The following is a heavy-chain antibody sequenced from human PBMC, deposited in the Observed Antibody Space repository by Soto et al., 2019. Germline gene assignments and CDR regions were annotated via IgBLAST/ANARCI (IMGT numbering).Heavy chain of an antibody. CDR2: VYHTGAT. CDR3: ARGGNRYSNVASGVGGFDF. J-gene: IGHJ4*02. CDR1: GASISSSY. V-gene: IGHV4-59*01. D-gene: IGHD1-26*01. Sequence: PSETLSLTCTVSGASISSSYWSWIRQSPERGLEWIAYVYHTGATNYNPSLKSRVTISLDTSKGQFSLNLTSLTTADTPVYFCARGGNRYSNVASGVGGFDFWGQGSLVTVSS.